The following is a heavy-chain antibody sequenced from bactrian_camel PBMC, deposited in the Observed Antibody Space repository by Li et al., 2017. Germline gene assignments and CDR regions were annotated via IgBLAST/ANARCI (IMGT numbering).Heavy chain of an antibody. CDR1: GSTYMRKY. J-gene: IGHJ4*01. CDR2: LDVRGGST. V-gene: IGHV3S40*01. Sequence: VQLVESGGGSVQAGGSLRLSCAASGSTYMRKYMGWFRQAPGKEREGVAALDVRGGSTYYADTFEGRFTISQDNAKNTAYLQMNSLKPEDTAMYYCAARPEAMRWACANGGRLKVSEYKSWGQGTQVTVS. D-gene: IGHD3*01. CDR3: AARPEAMRWACANGGRLKVSEYKS.